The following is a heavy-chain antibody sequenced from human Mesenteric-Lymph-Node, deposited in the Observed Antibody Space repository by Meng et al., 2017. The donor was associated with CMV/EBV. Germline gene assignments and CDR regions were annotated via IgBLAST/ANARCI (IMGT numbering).Heavy chain of an antibody. D-gene: IGHD2-2*01. CDR1: AFTFSSYA. V-gene: IGHV3-30-3*01. CDR2: ISFDGSNK. Sequence: GESLKISCAASAFTFSSYAMHWVRQAPGKGLEWVAVISFDGSNKFYANSVKGRFTISRDNSKNTLYLQMDSLRVEDTGVYYCARKYLGNATTNWFDPWGQGTLVTVS. J-gene: IGHJ5*02. CDR3: ARKYLGNATTNWFDP.